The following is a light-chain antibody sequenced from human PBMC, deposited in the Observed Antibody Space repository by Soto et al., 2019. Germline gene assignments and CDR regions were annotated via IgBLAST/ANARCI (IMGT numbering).Light chain of an antibody. V-gene: IGKV3D-15*01. CDR2: GIS. J-gene: IGKJ5*01. CDR1: QSVNSN. Sequence: EIVMTQSPATLSVSPGERATLSCRASQSVNSNYLAWYQQKPGQAPRLLIYGISKRATDIPDRFSGSGSGTEFTLTISSLQPEDFATYYCQQYGQSPITFGQGTRLEIK. CDR3: QQYGQSPIT.